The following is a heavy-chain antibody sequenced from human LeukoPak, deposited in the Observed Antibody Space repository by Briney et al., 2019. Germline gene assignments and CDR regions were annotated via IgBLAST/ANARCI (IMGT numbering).Heavy chain of an antibody. V-gene: IGHV3-23*01. CDR3: AKVSPVAHYQLPLYYGMDV. D-gene: IGHD2-2*01. J-gene: IGHJ6*02. Sequence: PGGSLRLSCAASGFTFSSYAMSWVRQAPGKGLEWVSAISGSGGSTYYADSVKGRFTISRDNSKNTLYLQMNSLRAEDTAVYYCAKVSPVAHYQLPLYYGMDVWGQGTTVTVSS. CDR1: GFTFSSYA. CDR2: ISGSGGST.